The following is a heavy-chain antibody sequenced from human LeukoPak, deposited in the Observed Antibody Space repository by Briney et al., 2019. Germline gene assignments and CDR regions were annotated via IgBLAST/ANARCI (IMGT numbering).Heavy chain of an antibody. J-gene: IGHJ5*02. CDR2: IYYSGST. V-gene: IGHV4-59*08. CDR3: ARRVGSWFDP. CDR1: GGSLSSYY. Sequence: SETLSLTCTVSGGSLSSYYWSWIRQPPGKGLEWIGYIYYSGSTNYNPSLKSRVTISVDTSKNQFSLKLSSVTAADTAVYYCARRVGSWFDPWGQGTLVTVFS. D-gene: IGHD2-15*01.